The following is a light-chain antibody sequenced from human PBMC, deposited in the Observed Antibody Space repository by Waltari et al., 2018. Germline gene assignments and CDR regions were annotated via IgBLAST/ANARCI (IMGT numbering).Light chain of an antibody. J-gene: IGKJ1*01. V-gene: IGKV1-27*01. Sequence: DIQMTQSPSSLSASVGDRVTITCRASQCIHNALAWFQQKPGKLPNLLIYGASTLQSGVPSRFSGSGSGTDFTLTISNLQPEDVATYYCQKYNSAYRTFCQGTKVEI. CDR3: QKYNSAYRT. CDR1: QCIHNA. CDR2: GAS.